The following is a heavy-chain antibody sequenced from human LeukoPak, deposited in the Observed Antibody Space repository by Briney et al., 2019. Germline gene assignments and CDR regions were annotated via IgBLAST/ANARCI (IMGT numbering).Heavy chain of an antibody. V-gene: IGHV4-4*07. CDR1: GGSISSYY. J-gene: IGHJ3*02. CDR3: ARDQQSQYSSGWSVLDAFDI. CDR2: IYTSGST. Sequence: SETLSLTCAVYGGSISSYYWSWIRQPAGKGLEWIGRIYTSGSTNYNPSPKSRVTMSVDTSKNQFSLKLSSVTAADTAVYYCARDQQSQYSSGWSVLDAFDIWGQGTMVTVSS. D-gene: IGHD6-19*01.